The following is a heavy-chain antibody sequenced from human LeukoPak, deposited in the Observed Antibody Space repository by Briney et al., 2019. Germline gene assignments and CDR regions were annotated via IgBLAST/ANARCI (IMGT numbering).Heavy chain of an antibody. V-gene: IGHV3-48*03. J-gene: IGHJ5*02. CDR1: GFTFSSYE. CDR2: ISSSGSTI. CDR3: ARGAETIIVGATVGWFDP. Sequence: GGSLRLSCAASGFTFSSYEMNWVRQAPGKGLEWVSYISSSGSTIYYADSVKGRFTISRDNAKNSLYLQMNSLRAEDTAVYYCARGAETIIVGATVGWFDPWGQGTLVTVSS. D-gene: IGHD1-26*01.